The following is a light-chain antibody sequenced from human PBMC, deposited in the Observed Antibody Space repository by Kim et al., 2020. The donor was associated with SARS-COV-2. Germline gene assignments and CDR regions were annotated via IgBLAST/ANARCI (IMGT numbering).Light chain of an antibody. V-gene: IGLV2-23*01. CDR1: SSDVGSYNL. J-gene: IGLJ3*02. Sequence: QSALTQPASVSGSPGQSITISCTGTSSDVGSYNLVSWYQQHPGKAPKLTIYEGSKRPSGVSNRFSGSKSGNTASLTISGLQAEDEADYYCCSYAGSSTLVFGGGTQLTVL. CDR2: EGS. CDR3: CSYAGSSTLV.